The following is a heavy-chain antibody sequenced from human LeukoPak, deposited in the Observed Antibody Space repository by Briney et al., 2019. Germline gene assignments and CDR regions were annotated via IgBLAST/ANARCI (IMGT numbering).Heavy chain of an antibody. CDR1: GGSIRGYS. CDR3: ARAMVKRPYGIDY. J-gene: IGHJ4*02. CDR2: IYYSGST. D-gene: IGHD5-18*01. Sequence: SETLSLTCSVSGGSIRGYSWNWIRQPPGKGLEWIGYIYYSGSTNYNPSLKSRVTISVDTSKNQFSLKLSSVTAADTAVYYCARAMVKRPYGIDYWGQGTLVTVSS. V-gene: IGHV4-59*01.